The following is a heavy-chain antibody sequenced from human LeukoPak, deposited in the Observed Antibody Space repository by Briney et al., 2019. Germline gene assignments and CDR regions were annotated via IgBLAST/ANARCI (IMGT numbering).Heavy chain of an antibody. CDR1: GGSITSGGYY. D-gene: IGHD1-26*01. V-gene: IGHV4-31*03. Sequence: SQTLSLTCSVSGGSITSGGYYWMWIRQHPGKGLEWIGYIYYSGSTFYNSSLKSRVTISFDTSKNQFSLNLSSVTAADTAVYYCARGVGATATRYWYFDLWGRGTLVTVSS. J-gene: IGHJ2*01. CDR2: IYYSGST. CDR3: ARGVGATATRYWYFDL.